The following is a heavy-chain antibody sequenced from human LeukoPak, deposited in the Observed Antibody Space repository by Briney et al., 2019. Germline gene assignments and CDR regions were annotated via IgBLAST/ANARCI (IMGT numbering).Heavy chain of an antibody. CDR2: INHSGST. V-gene: IGHV4-34*01. Sequence: SETLSLTCAVYGGSFSGYYWSWIRQPPGKGLEWIGEINHSGSTNYNPSLKSRVTISVDTSKNQFSLKLSSVTAADTAVYYCARGLMGATTGPYYLDYWGQGPLVTVSS. CDR3: ARGLMGATTGPYYLDY. D-gene: IGHD1-26*01. CDR1: GGSFSGYY. J-gene: IGHJ4*02.